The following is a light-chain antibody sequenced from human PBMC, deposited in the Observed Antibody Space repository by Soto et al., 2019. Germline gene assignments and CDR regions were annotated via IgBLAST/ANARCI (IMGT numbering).Light chain of an antibody. V-gene: IGLV2-14*01. CDR1: SSDVGGYNY. CDR3: SSYTSSSIDDV. CDR2: EVS. J-gene: IGLJ1*01. Sequence: QSALTQPASVSGSPAQSITISCTGTSSDVGGYNYVSWYQQHPGKAPKLMIYEVSNRPSGVSNRFSGSKSGNTASLTISGLQAEDEADYYCSSYTSSSIDDVFGTGTKLTVL.